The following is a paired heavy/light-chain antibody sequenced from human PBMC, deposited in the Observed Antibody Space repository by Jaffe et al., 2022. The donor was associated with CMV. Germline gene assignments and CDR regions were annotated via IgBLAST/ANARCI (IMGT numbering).Heavy chain of an antibody. Sequence: QVQLVESGGGLVKPGGSLRLSCAASGFTFSDYYMSWIRQAPGKGLEWVSYISTSGSRIYYADSVKGRFTISRDNAKNSLYLQMNSLRAEDTAVYYCARRNWNYVLHTTGYYGMDVWGQGTTVTVSS. CDR2: ISTSGSRI. J-gene: IGHJ6*02. D-gene: IGHD1-7*01. CDR3: ARRNWNYVLHTTGYYGMDV. V-gene: IGHV3-11*01. CDR1: GFTFSDYY.
Light chain of an antibody. CDR2: DVS. CDR3: CSYTSSSTWV. V-gene: IGLV2-14*03. CDR1: GSDVGGYNS. Sequence: QSALTQPASVSGSPGQSITISCTGTGSDVGGYNSVSWYQQHPGKAPKLMIYDVSNRPSGVSNRFSGSKSGNTASLTISGLQAEDEADYYCCSYTSSSTWVFGGGTKLTVL. J-gene: IGLJ3*02.